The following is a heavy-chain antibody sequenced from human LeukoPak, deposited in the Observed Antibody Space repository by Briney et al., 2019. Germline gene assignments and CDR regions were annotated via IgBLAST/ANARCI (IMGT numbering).Heavy chain of an antibody. CDR1: GFTFRNYA. V-gene: IGHV3-49*04. Sequence: PGGSLKLSCTTSGFTFRNYAMNWVRQAPGKGLEWVACIKATSSGGATEYAASVKDRFTISRDHSEIIAYLQMNSLKDGVIVVYYCARGLRPAQLDYWGQGTLVTVSS. J-gene: IGHJ4*02. D-gene: IGHD2-2*01. CDR3: ARGLRPAQLDY. CDR2: IKATSSGGAT.